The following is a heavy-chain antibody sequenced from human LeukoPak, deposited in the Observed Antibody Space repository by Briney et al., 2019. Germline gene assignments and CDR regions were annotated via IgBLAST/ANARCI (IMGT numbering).Heavy chain of an antibody. V-gene: IGHV4-4*07. D-gene: IGHD6-19*01. CDR1: VVSISSYF. CDR2: IYTSGGT. J-gene: IGHJ5*02. CDR3: ARGSIAVAGTVWFDP. Sequence: SETLSLTCTVSVVSISSYFGSWIREPAGKGLEWIGRIYTSGGTNYNTSLKARVNMSVDTSKNQFSLIRSCGTAAETAVYYCARGSIAVAGTVWFDPWGQGTLVTVSS.